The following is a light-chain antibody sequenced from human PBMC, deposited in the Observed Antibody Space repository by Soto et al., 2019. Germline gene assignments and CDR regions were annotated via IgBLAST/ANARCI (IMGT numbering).Light chain of an antibody. V-gene: IGLV2-11*01. CDR3: CSYAGGPEV. J-gene: IGLJ1*01. CDR1: SSDVGGYKY. CDR2: GVS. Sequence: QSVLTQPRSVSWSPGQSVTSSCTGTSSDVGGYKYVSWYQQKPGKAPKLIIYGVSRWPSGVPNRFSGSKSGNRASLTISGLQAEDEGDYYCCSYAGGPEVFGTGTKVTV.